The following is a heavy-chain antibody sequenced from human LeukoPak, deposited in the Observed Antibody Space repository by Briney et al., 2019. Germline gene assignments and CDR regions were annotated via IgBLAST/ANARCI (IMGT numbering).Heavy chain of an antibody. CDR1: GFTFSSYS. V-gene: IGHV3-48*01. CDR2: ISSSSSTI. CDR3: ARDAYYYDSSGYYSGSGYYYYMDV. D-gene: IGHD3-22*01. Sequence: GGSLRLSCAASGFTFSSYSMNWVRQAPGKGLEWVSYISSSSSTIYYADSVKGRFTISRDNAKSSLYLQMNSLRAEDTAVYYCARDAYYYDSSGYYSGSGYYYYMDVWGKGTTVTVSS. J-gene: IGHJ6*03.